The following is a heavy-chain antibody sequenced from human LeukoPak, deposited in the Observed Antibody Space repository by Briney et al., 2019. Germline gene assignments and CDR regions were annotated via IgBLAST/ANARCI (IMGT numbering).Heavy chain of an antibody. Sequence: GGSLRLSCAGSGFAFSRYSLNWVRQAPGKGLQWLSYIDDDSNPIYYADSVRGRFSVSRDNAKNSLFLQMNRLRAEDTAVYYCARGGTGDGNYFDYWGQGTLVTVSS. D-gene: IGHD7-27*01. CDR3: ARGGTGDGNYFDY. CDR1: GFAFSRYS. V-gene: IGHV3-48*01. CDR2: IDDDSNPI. J-gene: IGHJ4*02.